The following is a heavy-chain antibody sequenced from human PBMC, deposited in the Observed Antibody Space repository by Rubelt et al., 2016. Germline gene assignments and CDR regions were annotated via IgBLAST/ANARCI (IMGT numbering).Heavy chain of an antibody. J-gene: IGHJ4*02. CDR1: GFIFDDYA. CDR3: ARVGTIMI. D-gene: IGHD5-24*01. V-gene: IGHV3-23*04. CDR2: FGGSESSR. Sequence: EVQLVESGGGLVQPGRSLRLSCAASGFIFDDYAMHWVRQAPGKGLEWVSSFGGSESSRYYADSVKGRFIISRDNSRNMLFLQMASRRAEDTAIYYCARVGTIMIWGQGTLVTVSS.